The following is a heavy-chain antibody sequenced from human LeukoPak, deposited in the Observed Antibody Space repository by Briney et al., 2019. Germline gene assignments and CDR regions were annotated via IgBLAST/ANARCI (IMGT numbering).Heavy chain of an antibody. J-gene: IGHJ4*02. D-gene: IGHD6-19*01. Sequence: GGSLRLSCAASGFTFSSYSMNWVRQAPGKGLEWVSYISSSSSTIYYADSVKGRFTISRDNARNSLYLQMTSLRAEDTAVYYCARYSSGWYIGYWGQGTLVTVSS. CDR2: ISSSSSTI. CDR3: ARYSSGWYIGY. CDR1: GFTFSSYS. V-gene: IGHV3-48*04.